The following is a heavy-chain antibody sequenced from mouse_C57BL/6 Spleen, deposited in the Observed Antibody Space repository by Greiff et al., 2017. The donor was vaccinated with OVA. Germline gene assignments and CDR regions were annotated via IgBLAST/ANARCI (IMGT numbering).Heavy chain of an antibody. CDR2: IYPGSGST. D-gene: IGHD2-4*01. Sequence: QVQLQQPGAELVKPGASVKMSCKASGYTFTSYWITWVKQRPGQGLEWIGDIYPGSGSTNYNEKFKSKATLTVDTSSSTAYMQLSSLTSEDSAVDYGARSDYDERYFDYWGQGTTLTVSS. V-gene: IGHV1-55*01. CDR1: GYTFTSYW. J-gene: IGHJ2*01. CDR3: ARSDYDERYFDY.